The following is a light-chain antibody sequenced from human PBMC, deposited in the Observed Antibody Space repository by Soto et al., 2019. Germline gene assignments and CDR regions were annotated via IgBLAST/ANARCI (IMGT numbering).Light chain of an antibody. Sequence: QSALTQPPSASGSPGQSVTISCTGTSSDDGGYNYVSWYQQHPGKAPKLMISEVSKPPSGVPVRFSGSKSGNTASLTVSGPQAEDEAAYYCRSFAGNNNLVFGGGTKLTVL. J-gene: IGLJ2*01. V-gene: IGLV2-8*01. CDR1: SSDDGGYNY. CDR2: EVS. CDR3: RSFAGNNNLV.